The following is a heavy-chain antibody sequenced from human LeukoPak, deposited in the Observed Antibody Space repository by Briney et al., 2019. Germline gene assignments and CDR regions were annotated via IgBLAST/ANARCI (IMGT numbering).Heavy chain of an antibody. D-gene: IGHD3-3*01. V-gene: IGHV3-23*01. CDR1: GFTFSSYA. Sequence: GGSLRLSCATSGFTFSSYAMNWVRQAPGKGLECVSFISTSGDFTYYAASVKGRFTISRDNSKNTLYLQMNSLRAEDTAVYYCAILRLTDYFDYWGQGTLVTVSS. CDR2: ISTSGDFT. J-gene: IGHJ4*02. CDR3: AILRLTDYFDY.